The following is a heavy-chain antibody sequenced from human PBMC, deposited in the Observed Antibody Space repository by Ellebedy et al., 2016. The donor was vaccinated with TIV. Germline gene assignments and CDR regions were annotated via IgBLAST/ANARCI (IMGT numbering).Heavy chain of an antibody. CDR1: GYTFTSYD. CDR2: MNPNSGNT. D-gene: IGHD2-2*01. V-gene: IGHV1-8*01. J-gene: IGHJ4*02. Sequence: ASVKVSCXASGYTFTSYDINWVRQATGQGLEWMGWMNPNSGNTGYAQKFQGRVTMTRNTSISTAYMELSSLRSEDTAVYYCARGPIGYCSSTSCYPDYWGQGTLVTVSS. CDR3: ARGPIGYCSSTSCYPDY.